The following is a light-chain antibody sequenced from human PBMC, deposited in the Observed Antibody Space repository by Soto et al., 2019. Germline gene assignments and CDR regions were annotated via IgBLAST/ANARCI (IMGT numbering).Light chain of an antibody. CDR1: QSLVHSDGIAY. CDR3: MQGPHWPIT. V-gene: IGKV2-30*02. CDR2: KVS. Sequence: DVGVTRWPLSLPLVVVQPASISCRSNQSLVHSDGIAYFSWFQQRPGRSPRRLIYKVSNRDSGVPARFSGSGSGTDFALKISRVEAQDVGVYYCMQGPHWPITFGQGTRLEIK. J-gene: IGKJ5*01.